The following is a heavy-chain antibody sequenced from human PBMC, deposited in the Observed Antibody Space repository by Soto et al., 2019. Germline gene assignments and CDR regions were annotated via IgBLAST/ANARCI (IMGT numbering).Heavy chain of an antibody. V-gene: IGHV1-3*01. CDR3: ARGAGYWSGDCWNDYYYAMDV. D-gene: IGHD2-21*02. CDR1: GYIFTNSA. J-gene: IGHJ6*02. Sequence: GASVKVSCKASGYIFTNSAIHWARQAPGQRLEWVGWINVGTGNTKYSQNFQGRVTITRDTSATTAYMKLSSLRSEDTAVYYCARGAGYWSGDCWNDYYYAMDVWGQGTTVTVSS. CDR2: INVGTGNT.